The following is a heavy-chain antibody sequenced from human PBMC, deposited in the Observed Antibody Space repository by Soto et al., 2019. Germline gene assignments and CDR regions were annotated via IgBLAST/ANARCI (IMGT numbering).Heavy chain of an antibody. Sequence: GESLKISCKGSGYSFTSYWIGWVRQMPGKGLEWMGIIYPGDSDTRYSPSFQGQVTISADKSISTAYLQWSSLKASDTAMYYCARCTRYCSGGSCYSDAFDIWGQGTMVTVSS. D-gene: IGHD2-15*01. V-gene: IGHV5-51*01. CDR2: IYPGDSDT. J-gene: IGHJ3*02. CDR3: ARCTRYCSGGSCYSDAFDI. CDR1: GYSFTSYW.